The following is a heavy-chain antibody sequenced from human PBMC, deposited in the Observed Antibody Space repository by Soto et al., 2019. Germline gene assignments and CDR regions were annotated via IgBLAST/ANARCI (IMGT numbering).Heavy chain of an antibody. J-gene: IGHJ3*01. CDR2: IYYSGST. CDR3: ATQPTALSNYYRGGAFDF. CDR1: GGSVSSGSYY. V-gene: IGHV4-61*01. D-gene: IGHD4-4*01. Sequence: SVTLSLTCTVSGGSVSSGSYYCSWIRQPPGKGLEWIGYIYYSGSTSYNPSLKSRVTISVDTSKNQFSLKLSSVTAADTAVYYCATQPTALSNYYRGGAFDFWGQGTMVTVS.